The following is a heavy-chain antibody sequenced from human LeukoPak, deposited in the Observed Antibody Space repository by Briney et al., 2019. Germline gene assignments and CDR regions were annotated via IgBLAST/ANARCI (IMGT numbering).Heavy chain of an antibody. CDR2: ITGSDGDT. CDR3: AKRFDY. J-gene: IGHJ4*02. V-gene: IGHV3-23*01. CDR1: GFTFNNYA. Sequence: PGGSLRLSCAASGFTFNNYAMSWVRQVPGKGLEWVSAITGSDGDTYYADSVKGRFTISRDISKNAPYLQMNSLRAEDTAVYYCAKRFDYWGQGTLVTVSS.